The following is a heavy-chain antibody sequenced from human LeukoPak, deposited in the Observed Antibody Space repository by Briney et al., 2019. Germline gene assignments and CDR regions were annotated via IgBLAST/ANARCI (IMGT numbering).Heavy chain of an antibody. CDR3: ARAPYYDILTGYFRRGNYFDY. J-gene: IGHJ4*02. D-gene: IGHD3-9*01. V-gene: IGHV4-34*01. CDR2: INHGGSP. Sequence: SETLSLTCAVYGGSFSGYYWTWIRQPPGKGLEWIGEINHGGSPNYNPSHKSRVTISVDTSKNQFSLKLNSVTAADTAVFYCARAPYYDILTGYFRRGNYFDYWGQGTLVTVSS. CDR1: GGSFSGYY.